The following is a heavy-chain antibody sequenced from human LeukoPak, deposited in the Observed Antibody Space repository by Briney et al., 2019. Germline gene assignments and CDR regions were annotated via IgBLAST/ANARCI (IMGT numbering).Heavy chain of an antibody. CDR3: ARDLYDILTGRHDAFDI. J-gene: IGHJ3*02. Sequence: GGSLRLSCAASGFTFSSYWMSWVRQAPGKGLEWVANIKQDGSEKYYVDSVKDRFTISRDNAKNSLYLQMNSLRAEDTAVYYCARDLYDILTGRHDAFDIWGQGTMVTVSS. CDR1: GFTFSSYW. D-gene: IGHD3-9*01. V-gene: IGHV3-7*01. CDR2: IKQDGSEK.